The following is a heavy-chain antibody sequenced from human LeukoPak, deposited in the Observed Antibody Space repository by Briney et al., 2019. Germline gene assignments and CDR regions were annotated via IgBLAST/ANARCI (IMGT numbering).Heavy chain of an antibody. V-gene: IGHV3-30*18. D-gene: IGHD5/OR15-5a*01. CDR1: GFTFSSYG. CDR3: AKDGAPGSTKRNGMDV. CDR2: ISYDGSNK. Sequence: GGSLRLSCAASGFTFSSYGMHWVRQAPGKGLEWVAVISYDGSNKYYADSVKGRFTISRDNSKNTLYLQMNSLRAEDTAVYYCAKDGAPGSTKRNGMDVWGQGTTVTVSS. J-gene: IGHJ6*02.